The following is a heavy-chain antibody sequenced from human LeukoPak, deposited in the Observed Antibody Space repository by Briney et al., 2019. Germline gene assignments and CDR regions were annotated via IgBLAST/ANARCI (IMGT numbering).Heavy chain of an antibody. Sequence: PGGSLRLSCATSGFTFSTFWMHWVRQVPGKGLVWVSRIHSDGSTTNYADLAKGRFTISRDNAKNTLYLQMNSLRAEDMAVYYCARDRDSRGYSHFDYWGQGTLVTVSS. V-gene: IGHV3-74*01. D-gene: IGHD3-22*01. J-gene: IGHJ4*02. CDR2: IHSDGSTT. CDR1: GFTFSTFW. CDR3: ARDRDSRGYSHFDY.